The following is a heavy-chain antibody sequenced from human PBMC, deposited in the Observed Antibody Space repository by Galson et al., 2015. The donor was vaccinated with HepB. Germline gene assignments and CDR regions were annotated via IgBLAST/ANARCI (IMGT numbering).Heavy chain of an antibody. Sequence: SLRLSCAASGFTFSSYAMSWVRQAPGKGLEWVSAISGSGGSTYYADSVKGRFTISRDNSKNTLYLKMNSLRAEDTAVYYCAKAPLPSDYAERYFDYWGQGTLVTVSS. V-gene: IGHV3-23*01. CDR3: AKAPLPSDYAERYFDY. J-gene: IGHJ4*02. D-gene: IGHD4-17*01. CDR1: GFTFSSYA. CDR2: ISGSGGST.